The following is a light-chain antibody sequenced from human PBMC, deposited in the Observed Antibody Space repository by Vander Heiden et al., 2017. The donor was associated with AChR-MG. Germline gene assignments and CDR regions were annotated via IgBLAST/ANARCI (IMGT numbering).Light chain of an antibody. CDR1: QSPLHSNGYNY. Sequence: DSVMTQSPLSLPVTPGEPASISCRSSQSPLHSNGYNYLDWYLQKPWQSPQLLIYLGSNRASGVPDRFSGSGSGTDFTLKISRVEAEDVGVYYCMQALQTPRTFGQGTKVEIK. V-gene: IGKV2-28*01. CDR3: MQALQTPRT. J-gene: IGKJ1*01. CDR2: LGS.